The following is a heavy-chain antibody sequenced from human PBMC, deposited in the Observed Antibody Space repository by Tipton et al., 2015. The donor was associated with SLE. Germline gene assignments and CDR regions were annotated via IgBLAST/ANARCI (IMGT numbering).Heavy chain of an antibody. CDR2: ISYTGNT. CDR1: GASISTHY. CDR3: ARDFAVNFWYFDL. V-gene: IGHV4-59*11. J-gene: IGHJ2*01. Sequence: TLSLTCTVSGASISTHYWSWIRQPPGKGLEWIGYISYTGNTNFNPSLKSRVTMSVATSKNQFSLRLTSVTAADTAMYYCARDFAVNFWYFDLWGRGTLVTVSS.